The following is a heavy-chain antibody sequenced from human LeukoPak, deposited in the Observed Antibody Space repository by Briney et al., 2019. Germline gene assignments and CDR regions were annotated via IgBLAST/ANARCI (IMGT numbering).Heavy chain of an antibody. D-gene: IGHD3-3*01. J-gene: IGHJ5*02. Sequence: SETLSLTCTVSGGSISSSSYYWGWIRQPPGKGLEWIGSIYYSGSTYYNPSLKSRVTISVDTSKNQFSLKLSSVTAADRAVYYCARHYIMIFGVAESLSWFDPWGQGTLVTVSS. CDR2: IYYSGST. CDR3: ARHYIMIFGVAESLSWFDP. V-gene: IGHV4-39*01. CDR1: GGSISSSSYY.